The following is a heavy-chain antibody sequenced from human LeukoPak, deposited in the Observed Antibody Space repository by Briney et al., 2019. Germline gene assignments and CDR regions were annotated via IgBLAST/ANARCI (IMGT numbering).Heavy chain of an antibody. CDR2: IYSGGST. V-gene: IGHV3-53*01. Sequence: GGSLRLSCAASGLTFGSYVMSWVRQAPGKGLEWVSVIYSGGSTYYADSVKGRFTISRDNSKNTLYLQMNSLRAEDTAVYYCARDNPFSTIFGVVITEYYGMDVWGQGTTVTVSS. J-gene: IGHJ6*02. CDR1: GLTFGSYV. CDR3: ARDNPFSTIFGVVITEYYGMDV. D-gene: IGHD3-3*01.